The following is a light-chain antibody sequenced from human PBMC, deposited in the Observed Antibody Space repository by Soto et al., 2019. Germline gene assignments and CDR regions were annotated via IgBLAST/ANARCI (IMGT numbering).Light chain of an antibody. CDR1: SSDVGGYNY. Sequence: QSLLTQPPSASRSPGQSVTISCTVTSSDVGGYNYVSWYQQHPAKAPKLMIYEVSKRPSGVPDRFSGSKSGNTASLTVSGLQAEDEADYYCSSYAGSNNFVFGTGTKVTVL. CDR3: SSYAGSNNFV. J-gene: IGLJ1*01. V-gene: IGLV2-8*01. CDR2: EVS.